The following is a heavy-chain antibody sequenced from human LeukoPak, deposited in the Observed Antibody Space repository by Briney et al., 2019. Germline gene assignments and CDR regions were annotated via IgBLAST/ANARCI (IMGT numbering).Heavy chain of an antibody. CDR3: AQDLEGGTVTTDHYGMDV. CDR2: ISYDGSNK. V-gene: IGHV3-30*18. CDR1: GFTFSSYG. J-gene: IGHJ6*02. D-gene: IGHD4-17*01. Sequence: QPGRSLRLSCAASGFTFSSYGMHGVRQAPGKGLEGGAVISYDGSNKYYADSVKGRFTISRDNSKNTLYLQMNSLRPEDTAVYYCAQDLEGGTVTTDHYGMDVWGQGTTVTVSS.